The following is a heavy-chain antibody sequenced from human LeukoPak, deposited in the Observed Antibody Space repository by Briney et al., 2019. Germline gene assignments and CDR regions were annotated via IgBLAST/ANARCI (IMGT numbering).Heavy chain of an antibody. V-gene: IGHV1-69*13. D-gene: IGHD6-13*01. CDR1: GGTFSSYA. Sequence: GASVKVSCKASGGTFSSYAISWVRQAPGQGLEWMGGIIPVFGTAIYAQKFQGRVTITADESTSTACMEASTLRSEDTAVYYCARNKAAAGPDYWGQGTLVTVSS. CDR2: IIPVFGTA. J-gene: IGHJ4*02. CDR3: ARNKAAAGPDY.